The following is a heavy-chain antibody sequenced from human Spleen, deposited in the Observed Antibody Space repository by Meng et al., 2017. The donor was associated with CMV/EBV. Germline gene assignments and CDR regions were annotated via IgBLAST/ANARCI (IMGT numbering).Heavy chain of an antibody. CDR2: IYDSGDT. D-gene: IGHD3-3*01. CDR1: GHSTSNGYF. J-gene: IGHJ4*02. CDR3: ARAGRTITIFGVVTLPPDY. Sequence: SETLSLTCHVSGHSTSNGYFWGWVRQSPRTGLEWVGIYDSGDTCYNPSLKSRVAISVDTSANQFSLTLRSVTAADTAVYYCARAGRTITIFGVVTLPPDYLGQGTLVTVSS. V-gene: IGHV4-38-2*02.